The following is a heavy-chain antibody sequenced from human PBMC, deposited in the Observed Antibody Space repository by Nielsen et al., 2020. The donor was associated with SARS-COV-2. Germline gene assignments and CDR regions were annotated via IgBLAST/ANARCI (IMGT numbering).Heavy chain of an antibody. CDR1: GFTVSSNY. V-gene: IGHV3-21*01. D-gene: IGHD1-26*01. CDR3: ARVPSRIVGATLYYYYYGMDV. J-gene: IGHJ6*02. CDR2: ISSSSSYI. Sequence: GGSLRLSCAASGFTVSSNYMSWVRQAPGKGLEWVSSISSSSSYIYYADSVKGRFTISRDNAKNSLYLQMNSLRAEDTAVYYCARVPSRIVGATLYYYYYGMDVWGQGTTVTVSS.